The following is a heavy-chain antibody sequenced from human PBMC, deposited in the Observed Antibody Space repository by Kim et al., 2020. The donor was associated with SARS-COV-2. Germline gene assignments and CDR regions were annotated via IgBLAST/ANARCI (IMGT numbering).Heavy chain of an antibody. J-gene: IGHJ6*02. CDR3: ARVYCSSTSCSRDYYYYYGMDV. V-gene: IGHV3-30-3*01. CDR2: ISYDGSNK. D-gene: IGHD2-2*01. CDR1: GFTFSSYA. Sequence: GGSLRLSCAASGFTFSSYAMHWVRQAPGKGLEWVAVISYDGSNKYYADSVKGRFTISRDNSKNTLYLQMNSLRAEDTAVYYCARVYCSSTSCSRDYYYYYGMDVWGQGTTVTVSS.